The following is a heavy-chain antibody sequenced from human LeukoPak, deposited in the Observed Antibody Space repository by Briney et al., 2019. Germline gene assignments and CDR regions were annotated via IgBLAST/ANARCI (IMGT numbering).Heavy chain of an antibody. Sequence: SETLSLTCTVSGGSISSYYWSWIRQPAGKGLEWIGRIYTSGSTNYNPSLKSRVTISVDTCNNQISLKLSSVTAADTAVYYCAREIGDYYDSSGYRTYYFDYWGQGTLVTVSS. CDR3: AREIGDYYDSSGYRTYYFDY. V-gene: IGHV4-4*07. J-gene: IGHJ4*02. CDR2: IYTSGST. CDR1: GGSISSYY. D-gene: IGHD3-22*01.